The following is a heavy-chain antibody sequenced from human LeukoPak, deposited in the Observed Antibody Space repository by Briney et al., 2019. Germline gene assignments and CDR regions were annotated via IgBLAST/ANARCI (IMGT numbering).Heavy chain of an antibody. V-gene: IGHV4-31*03. Sequence: PSETLSLTCSVSGGSVTGGGYYWGWIRQHPGKGLEWIVFASYSGSTYYNPSLMSRITISVDTSKNQFSLTLSSVTAADTAVYYCARQSIATVRGVRYHYGMDVWGQGTTVTVSS. D-gene: IGHD3-10*01. CDR3: ARQSIATVRGVRYHYGMDV. CDR2: ASYSGST. CDR1: GGSVTGGGYY. J-gene: IGHJ6*02.